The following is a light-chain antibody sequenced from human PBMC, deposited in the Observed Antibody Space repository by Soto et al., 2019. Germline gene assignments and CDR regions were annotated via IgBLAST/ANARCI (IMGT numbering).Light chain of an antibody. J-gene: IGKJ1*01. CDR3: QQYNSYWT. V-gene: IGKV3-11*01. Sequence: EIVLTQSPATLSLSPVERATLSCRASQSVNNYLAWYQQKPGQAPRLLIYDTSDRASGIPARSSGSGSGTDFTLTISSLEPEDFATYYCQQYNSYWTFGQGTKVDIK. CDR1: QSVNNY. CDR2: DTS.